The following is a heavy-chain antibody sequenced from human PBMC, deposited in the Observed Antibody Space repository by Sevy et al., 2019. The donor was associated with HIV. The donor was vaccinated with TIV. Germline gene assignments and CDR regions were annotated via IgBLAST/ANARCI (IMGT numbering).Heavy chain of an antibody. D-gene: IGHD3-22*01. CDR2: INHSGST. J-gene: IGHJ4*02. CDR1: GGSFSGYY. Sequence: SETLSLTCAVYGGSFSGYYWSWIRQPQGKGLEWIGEINHSGSTNYNPSLKSRVTISVDTSKNQFSLKLSSVTAADTAVYYCARGSMIVPFDYWGQGTLVTVSS. CDR3: ARGSMIVPFDY. V-gene: IGHV4-34*01.